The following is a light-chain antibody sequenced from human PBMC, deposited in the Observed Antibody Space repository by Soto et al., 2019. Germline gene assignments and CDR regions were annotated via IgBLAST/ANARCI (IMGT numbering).Light chain of an antibody. V-gene: IGLV4-69*01. J-gene: IGLJ3*02. CDR2: LNSDGSH. Sequence: QAVVTQSPSASASLGASVKLTCTLSSGHSRYAIAWHQQQPEKGPRYLMKLNSDGSHSKGDGIPDRFSGSSSGAERYLTISSLQSVDEADYYCQTWGPGIPWVFGGGTKRTVL. CDR3: QTWGPGIPWV. CDR1: SGHSRYA.